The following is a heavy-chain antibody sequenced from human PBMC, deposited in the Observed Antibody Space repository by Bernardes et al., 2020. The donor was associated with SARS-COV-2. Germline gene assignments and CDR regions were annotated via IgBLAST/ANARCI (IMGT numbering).Heavy chain of an antibody. CDR3: ARGRKVRGITNNWFDP. D-gene: IGHD3-10*01. Sequence: ASVKVSCKTSGYIFSDFGISWVRQAPGQGLEWMGWINPNKGNTDYPQKFQGRVTMTTDTSTSTAYMELRSLSSDDTAVYFCARGRKVRGITNNWFDPWGQGTLVTVTT. V-gene: IGHV1-18*01. CDR1: GYIFSDFG. J-gene: IGHJ5*02. CDR2: INPNKGNT.